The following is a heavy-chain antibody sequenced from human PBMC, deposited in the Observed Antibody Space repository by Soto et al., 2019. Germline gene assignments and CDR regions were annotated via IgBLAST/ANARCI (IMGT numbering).Heavy chain of an antibody. J-gene: IGHJ5*02. CDR3: ARRRRNCSGGSCPRWFDP. Sequence: SETLSLTCAVYGGSFSGYYWSWIRQPSGKGLEWIGEINHSGSTNYNPSLKSRVTISVDTSKNQFSLKLSSVTAADTAVYYCARRRRNCSGGSCPRWFDPWGQGTLVTVSS. CDR1: GGSFSGYY. CDR2: INHSGST. V-gene: IGHV4-34*01. D-gene: IGHD2-15*01.